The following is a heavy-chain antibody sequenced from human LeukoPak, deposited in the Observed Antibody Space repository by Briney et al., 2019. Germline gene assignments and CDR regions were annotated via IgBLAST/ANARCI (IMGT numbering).Heavy chain of an antibody. CDR1: GFTFIGYA. V-gene: IGHV3-30-3*01. Sequence: PGGSLRLSCAASGFTFIGYAMQWVRQAPGKGLEWVAVILYDGTNKYYADSVKGRFTISIDNSKSTLYLQMDSLRPEDTAVYYCARGWPPDYWGQGTLVTVSS. CDR3: ARGWPPDY. CDR2: ILYDGTNK. J-gene: IGHJ4*02. D-gene: IGHD5-24*01.